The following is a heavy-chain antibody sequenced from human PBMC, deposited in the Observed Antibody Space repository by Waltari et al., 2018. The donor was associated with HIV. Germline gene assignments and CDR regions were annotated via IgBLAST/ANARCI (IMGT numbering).Heavy chain of an antibody. Sequence: QVQLVQSGAEVKKPGASVKVSCKASGYTFTGYYMHWVRQAPGQGLEWMGWINPNSGGTNYAQKCQGRVTMTRDTSISTAYMELSRLRSDDTAVYYCARDTPDAYYYDTSGYWSWGQGTLVTVSS. CDR3: ARDTPDAYYYDTSGYWS. V-gene: IGHV1-2*02. CDR2: INPNSGGT. D-gene: IGHD3-22*01. J-gene: IGHJ5*02. CDR1: GYTFTGYY.